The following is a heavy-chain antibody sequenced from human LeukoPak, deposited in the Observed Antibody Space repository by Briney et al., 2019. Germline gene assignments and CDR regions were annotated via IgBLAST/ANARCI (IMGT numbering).Heavy chain of an antibody. J-gene: IGHJ4*02. D-gene: IGHD3-22*01. CDR2: IKQDGSEK. CDR1: GFTFSSYW. Sequence: PGGSLRLSCAASGFTFSSYWMSWVRQAPGKGLEWVANIKQDGSEKYYVDSVKGRFTISRDNAKNSLYLQMNSLRAEDTAVYYCARDHDSSGYTLFDYWGQGTLVTVSS. CDR3: ARDHDSSGYTLFDY. V-gene: IGHV3-7*01.